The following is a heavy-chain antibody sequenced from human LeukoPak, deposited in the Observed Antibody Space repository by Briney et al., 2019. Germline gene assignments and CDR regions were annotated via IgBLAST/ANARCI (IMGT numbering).Heavy chain of an antibody. CDR1: GSISSGSYC. CDR3: ARGGWWXLEPLDY. Sequence: SETLSLTCTVSGSISSGSYCWSWIRQPAGKGLEWIGRIYVSGSTNYNPSLESRVTISVDTSKNQFSLKLSSVTAADTAVYYCARGGWWXLEPLDYWGQGTLVTVSS. CDR2: IYVSGST. D-gene: IGHD2-21*02. V-gene: IGHV4-61*10. J-gene: IGHJ4*02.